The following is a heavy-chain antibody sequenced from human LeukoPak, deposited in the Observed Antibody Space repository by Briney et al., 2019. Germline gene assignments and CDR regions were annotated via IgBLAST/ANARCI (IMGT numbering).Heavy chain of an antibody. CDR2: IYSGGST. J-gene: IGHJ4*02. Sequence: GGSLRLSCAASGFTVSSNYMSWVRQAPGKGLEWVSVIYSGGSTYYADSVKGRFTISRDNSKNTLYLQMNSLRAEDTAVYYCAKLDTYYYDASGSYFDYWGQGTLVTVSS. CDR1: GFTVSSNY. CDR3: AKLDTYYYDASGSYFDY. D-gene: IGHD3-22*01. V-gene: IGHV3-53*01.